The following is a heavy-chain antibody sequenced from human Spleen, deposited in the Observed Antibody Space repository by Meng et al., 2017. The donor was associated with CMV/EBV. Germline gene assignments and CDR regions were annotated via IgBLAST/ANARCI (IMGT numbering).Heavy chain of an antibody. Sequence: SGFTFDNDGMHWVRQAPGKGLEWVAFIRYDGDNTDYADSVKGRFTISRDNSKNTVYMQVNSLRVEDTAVYYCAKDRFGSGRGYFDYWGQGTLVTVSS. V-gene: IGHV3-30*02. CDR1: GFTFDNDG. D-gene: IGHD3-10*01. J-gene: IGHJ4*02. CDR2: IRYDGDNT. CDR3: AKDRFGSGRGYFDY.